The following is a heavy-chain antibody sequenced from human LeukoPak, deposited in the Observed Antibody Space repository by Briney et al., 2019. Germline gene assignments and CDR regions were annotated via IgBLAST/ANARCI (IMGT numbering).Heavy chain of an antibody. D-gene: IGHD6-13*01. CDR1: GASISSYY. V-gene: IGHV4-59*01. J-gene: IGHJ5*02. CDR3: ARGYSSSGHNWFDP. Sequence: SETLSLTCTVSGASISSYYWSWIRQPPGKGLEWIGHTFYSGSTKYNPSLKSRLTIAVDTSRNQLSLKLSSVSAADTAVYYCARGYSSSGHNWFDPWGQGTLVTVSS. CDR2: TFYSGST.